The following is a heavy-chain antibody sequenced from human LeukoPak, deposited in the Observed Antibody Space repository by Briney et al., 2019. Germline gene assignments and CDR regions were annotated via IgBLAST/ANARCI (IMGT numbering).Heavy chain of an antibody. V-gene: IGHV4-59*01. D-gene: IGHD5-12*01. CDR3: ARLQWLRFSDYYYMDV. CDR1: GGSISSYY. J-gene: IGHJ6*03. CDR2: IYYSGSP. Sequence: SETLSLTCTVSGGSISSYYWSWIRQPPGKGLEWIGYIYYSGSPNYNPSLKSRVTISVDTSKNQFSLKLSSVTAADTAVYYCARLQWLRFSDYYYMDVWGKGTTVTISS.